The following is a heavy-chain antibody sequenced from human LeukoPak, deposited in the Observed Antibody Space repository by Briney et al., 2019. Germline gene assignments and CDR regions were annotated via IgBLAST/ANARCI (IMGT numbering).Heavy chain of an antibody. CDR1: GFTFSSYW. V-gene: IGHV3-21*01. D-gene: IGHD3-10*01. CDR2: ISSSSSYI. Sequence: PGGSLRLSCAASGFTFSSYWMDWVRQAPGKGLEWVSSISSSSSYIYYADSVKGRFTISRDNAKNSLYLQMNSLRAEDTAVYYCARESTMVRGVITQHFDYWGQGTLVTVSS. J-gene: IGHJ4*02. CDR3: ARESTMVRGVITQHFDY.